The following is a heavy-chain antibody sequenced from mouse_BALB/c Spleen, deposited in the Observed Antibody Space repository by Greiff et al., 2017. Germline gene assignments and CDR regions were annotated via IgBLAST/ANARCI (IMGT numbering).Heavy chain of an antibody. Sequence: DVQLQESGGDLVKPGGSLKLSCAASGFTFSSYGMSWVRQTPDKRLEWVATISSGGSYTYYPDSVKGRFTISRDNAKNTLYLQMSSLKSEDTAMYYCARQGFDPDAMDYWGQGTSVTVSS. J-gene: IGHJ4*01. CDR3: ARQGFDPDAMDY. CDR2: ISSGGSYT. V-gene: IGHV5-6*01. CDR1: GFTFSSYG.